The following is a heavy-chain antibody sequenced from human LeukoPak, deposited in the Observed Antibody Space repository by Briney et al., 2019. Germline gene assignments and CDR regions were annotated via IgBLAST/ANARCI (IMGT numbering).Heavy chain of an antibody. J-gene: IGHJ4*02. CDR1: GFTFSSYG. D-gene: IGHD2-2*03. CDR3: AKDGGYCSSTSCYPNSEHFDY. Sequence: GGSLRLSCAASGFTFSSYGMHWVRQAPGKGPEWVAFIRYDGSNKYYADSVKGRFTISRDNSKNTLYLQMNSLRAEDTAVYYCAKDGGYCSSTSCYPNSEHFDYWGQGTLVTVSS. CDR2: IRYDGSNK. V-gene: IGHV3-30*02.